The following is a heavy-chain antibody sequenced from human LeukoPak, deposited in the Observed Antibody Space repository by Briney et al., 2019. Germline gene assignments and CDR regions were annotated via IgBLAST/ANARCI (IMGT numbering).Heavy chain of an antibody. CDR2: IIPILGIA. CDR3: ARDPFFVGATSSFDY. J-gene: IGHJ4*02. V-gene: IGHV1-69*04. Sequence: SVKVSCKASGGHFSSYAISWVRQAPGQGLEWMGRIIPILGIANYAQKFQGRVTITADESTSTAYMELSSLRSEDTAVYYCARDPFFVGATSSFDYWGQGTLVTVSS. D-gene: IGHD1-26*01. CDR1: GGHFSSYA.